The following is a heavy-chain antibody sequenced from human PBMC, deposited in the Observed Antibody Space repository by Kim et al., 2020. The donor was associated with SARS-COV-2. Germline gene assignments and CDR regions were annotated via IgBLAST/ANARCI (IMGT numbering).Heavy chain of an antibody. D-gene: IGHD3-10*01. Sequence: ASVKVSCKASGYPFTAYAMHWVRQAPGQRLEWMGWINTGNANTEYSQKFQGRITFSRDTSASTAYMELSSLRSEDTAVYYCAVLIWFGDLTWGQGTLVTV. J-gene: IGHJ4*02. CDR3: AVLIWFGDLT. CDR2: INTGNANT. V-gene: IGHV1-3*04. CDR1: GYPFTAYA.